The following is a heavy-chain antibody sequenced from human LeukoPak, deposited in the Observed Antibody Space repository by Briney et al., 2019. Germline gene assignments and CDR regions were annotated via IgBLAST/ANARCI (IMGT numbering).Heavy chain of an antibody. CDR1: GYTFTGYY. CDR2: IIPNSGGT. CDR3: ARGVDQWPWKPFDY. Sequence: ASVKVSCKASGYTFTGYYMHWVRQAPGQRLEWMGWIIPNSGGTNYAQKFQGRVTMTRDTSISTAYMELNRLRSDDTAVYYCARGVDQWPWKPFDYWGQGTLVTVSS. V-gene: IGHV1-2*02. D-gene: IGHD6-19*01. J-gene: IGHJ4*02.